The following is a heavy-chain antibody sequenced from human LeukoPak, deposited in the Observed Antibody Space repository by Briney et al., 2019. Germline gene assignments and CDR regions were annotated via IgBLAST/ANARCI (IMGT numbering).Heavy chain of an antibody. Sequence: GGSLRLSCAASGFTFSGSVLLWVRQASGRGLEWVGRFRSKADNDATAYAASVKGRFTISRDDSRNTAYLQINSLKTEDAAMYYCTIGVYWGQGTLVTVSS. CDR3: TIGVY. CDR1: GFTFSGSV. V-gene: IGHV3-73*01. CDR2: FRSKADNDAT. J-gene: IGHJ4*02.